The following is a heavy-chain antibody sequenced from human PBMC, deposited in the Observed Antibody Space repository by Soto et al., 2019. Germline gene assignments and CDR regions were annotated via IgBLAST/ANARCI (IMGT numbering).Heavy chain of an antibody. V-gene: IGHV4-59*01. J-gene: IGHJ5*02. D-gene: IGHD1-26*01. CDR1: GGSISSYY. CDR2: IYYSGST. CDR3: ARPLVGATTWFDP. Sequence: PSETLSLTCTVSGGSISSYYWSWIRQPPGKGLEWIGYIYYSGSTNYNPSLKSRVTISVDTSKNQFSLKLSSVTAADTAVYYCARPLVGATTWFDPWGQGTLGTVSS.